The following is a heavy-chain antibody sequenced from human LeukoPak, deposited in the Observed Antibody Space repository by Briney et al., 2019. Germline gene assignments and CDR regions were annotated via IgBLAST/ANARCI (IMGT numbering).Heavy chain of an antibody. J-gene: IGHJ4*02. Sequence: GGFLRLSCVASGFTFSTYSMNWVRQAPGKGLEWVSYITSSSSAKYYADSVKGRFTISRDNAENSLYLQMNSLRAEDTAVYYCTRDQEGSDYWGQGTLVTVSS. V-gene: IGHV3-48*01. CDR3: TRDQEGSDY. CDR1: GFTFSTYS. CDR2: ITSSSSAK.